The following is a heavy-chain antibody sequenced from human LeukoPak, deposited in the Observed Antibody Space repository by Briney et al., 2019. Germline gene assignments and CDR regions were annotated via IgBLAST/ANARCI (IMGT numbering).Heavy chain of an antibody. Sequence: SQTLSLTCTVSGGSISSGGYYWSWIRQPPGKGLEWIGYIYHSGSTYYNPSLKSRVTISVDTSKNQFSLKLSSVTAADTAVYYCARLGENDIVVVPAAPGAFDIWGQGTMVTVSS. CDR3: ARLGENDIVVVPAAPGAFDI. CDR1: GGSISSGGYY. V-gene: IGHV4-30-2*03. D-gene: IGHD2-2*01. CDR2: IYHSGST. J-gene: IGHJ3*02.